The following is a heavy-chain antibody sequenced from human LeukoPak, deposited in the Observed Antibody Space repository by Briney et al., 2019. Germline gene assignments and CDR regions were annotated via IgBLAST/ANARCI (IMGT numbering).Heavy chain of an antibody. CDR3: ASRGGYYLYYFDY. D-gene: IGHD3-22*01. CDR1: GGSISSSNW. Sequence: PSETLSLTRAVSGGSISSSNWWSWVRQPPGKGLEWIGEIYHSGSTNYNPSLKSRVTISVDKSKNQFSLKLSSVTAADTAVYYCASRGGYYLYYFDYWGQGTLVTVSS. J-gene: IGHJ4*02. CDR2: IYHSGST. V-gene: IGHV4-4*02.